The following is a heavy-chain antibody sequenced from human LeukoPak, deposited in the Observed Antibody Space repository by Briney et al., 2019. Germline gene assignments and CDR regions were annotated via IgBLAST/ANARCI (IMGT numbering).Heavy chain of an antibody. V-gene: IGHV4-34*01. D-gene: IGHD3-22*01. CDR3: VRQGTNSGYYLLDY. CDR2: VTHKGPTVYSPTLNR. Sequence: SETLSLTCAVYGAGLSEYYWSWIRQSPGKGLEWIGEVTHKGPTVYSPTLNRKYNPSFKSRVTMSVDPSKNQFSLKLASVTVADTATYYCVRQGTNSGYYLLDYWGQGHLVIVSS. J-gene: IGHJ4*02. CDR1: GAGLSEYY.